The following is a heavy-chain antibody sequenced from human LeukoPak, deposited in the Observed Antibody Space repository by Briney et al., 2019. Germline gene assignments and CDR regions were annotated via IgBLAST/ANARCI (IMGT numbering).Heavy chain of an antibody. Sequence: GGSLRLSCAASGFTFSSYAMHWVRQAPGKGLEWVAFIRYDGSNKYYADSVKGRFTISRDNAKNTLYLQMNSLRAEDTAVYYCARGDYDILSDYYYMDVWGKGTTVTISS. CDR1: GFTFSSYA. D-gene: IGHD3-9*01. V-gene: IGHV3-30*02. J-gene: IGHJ6*03. CDR3: ARGDYDILSDYYYMDV. CDR2: IRYDGSNK.